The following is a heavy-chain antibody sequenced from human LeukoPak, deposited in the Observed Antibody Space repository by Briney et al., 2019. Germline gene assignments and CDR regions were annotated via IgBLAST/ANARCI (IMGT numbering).Heavy chain of an antibody. CDR1: GGSTSTGDYY. D-gene: IGHD1-26*01. J-gene: IGHJ4*02. CDR3: ARANSGSYLSADY. V-gene: IGHV4-61*02. CDR2: IYTSGST. Sequence: SQTLSLTCIVSGGSTSTGDYYCSWIRQPAGKGLEWIGRIYTSGSTNYNPSLKSRVTISVDTSKNQFSLKLSSVTAADTAVYYCARANSGSYLSADYWGQGTLVTVSS.